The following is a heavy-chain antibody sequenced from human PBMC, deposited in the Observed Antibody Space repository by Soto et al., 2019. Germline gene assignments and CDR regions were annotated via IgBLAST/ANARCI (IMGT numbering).Heavy chain of an antibody. Sequence: SETLSLTCAVYGGSFSGYYWSWIRQPPGKGLEWIGEINHSGSTNYNPSLKSRVTISVDTSKNQFSLKLSSVTAADTAVYYCARALAVAVDARYFQHWGQGTLVTVSS. CDR3: ARALAVAVDARYFQH. J-gene: IGHJ1*01. V-gene: IGHV4-34*01. CDR2: INHSGST. CDR1: GGSFSGYY. D-gene: IGHD6-19*01.